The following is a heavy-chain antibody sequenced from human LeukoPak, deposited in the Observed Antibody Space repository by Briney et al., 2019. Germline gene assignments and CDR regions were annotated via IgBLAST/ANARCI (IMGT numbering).Heavy chain of an antibody. J-gene: IGHJ3*02. D-gene: IGHD3-9*01. CDR3: ARLGLGDILTGDAFDI. V-gene: IGHV3-53*01. Sequence: GGSLRLSCAASGFTVSSNYMSWVRQAPGKGLEWVSVIYSGGSTYYADSVKGRFTISRDNSKNTLYLQMNSLRAEDTAVYYCARLGLGDILTGDAFDIWSQGTMVTVSS. CDR2: IYSGGST. CDR1: GFTVSSNY.